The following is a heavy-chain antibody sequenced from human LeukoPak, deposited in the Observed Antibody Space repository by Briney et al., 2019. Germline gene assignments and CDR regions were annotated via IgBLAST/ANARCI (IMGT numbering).Heavy chain of an antibody. V-gene: IGHV1-8*01. CDR1: GYTFTSYD. D-gene: IGHD6-13*01. J-gene: IGHJ4*02. Sequence: ASVKVSCKASGYTFTSYDINWVRQATGRGLEWMGWMNPNSGNTGYAQKFRGRVTMTRNTSISTAYMELSSLRSEDTAVYYCARGDGSSWEFDYWGQGTLVTVSS. CDR2: MNPNSGNT. CDR3: ARGDGSSWEFDY.